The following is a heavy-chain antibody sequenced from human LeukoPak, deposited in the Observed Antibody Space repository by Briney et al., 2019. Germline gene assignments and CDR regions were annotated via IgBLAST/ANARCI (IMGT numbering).Heavy chain of an antibody. D-gene: IGHD3-22*01. Sequence: SETLSLTCTVSGGSISSYHWSWIRQPPGKGLECIGYIYSSGSTNYNPSLKSRVTISVDTSKNQFSLKLSSVTAADTAVYYCARARNYYDSSGFYYEGDAFDIWGQGTMVTVSS. V-gene: IGHV4-59*01. CDR2: IYSSGST. CDR1: GGSISSYH. CDR3: ARARNYYDSSGFYYEGDAFDI. J-gene: IGHJ3*02.